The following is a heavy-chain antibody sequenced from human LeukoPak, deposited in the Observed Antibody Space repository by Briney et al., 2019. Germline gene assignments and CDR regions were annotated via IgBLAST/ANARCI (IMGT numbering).Heavy chain of an antibody. Sequence: SETLSLTCTVSGGSISSYYWSWIRQPPGKGLEWIGYIYYSGSTDYNPSLKSRVTISVDTSKNQFSLKLNSVSAADTAVYYCARLTVPLRFDPWGQGTLVTVSS. V-gene: IGHV4-59*01. D-gene: IGHD2-2*01. CDR1: GGSISSYY. J-gene: IGHJ5*02. CDR3: ARLTVPLRFDP. CDR2: IYYSGST.